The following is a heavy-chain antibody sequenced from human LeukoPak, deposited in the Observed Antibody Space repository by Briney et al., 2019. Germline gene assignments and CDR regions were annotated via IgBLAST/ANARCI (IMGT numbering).Heavy chain of an antibody. CDR3: ARGTQLWFGPDAFDI. CDR2: IYYSGST. J-gene: IGHJ3*02. D-gene: IGHD3-10*01. Sequence: PSETLSLTCTVSGGSISSYYWSWIRQPPGKGLEWIGYIYYSGSTNYNPSLKSRVTISVDTSKNQFSLKLSSVTAADTAVYYCARGTQLWFGPDAFDIWGQGTMVTVSS. CDR1: GGSISSYY. V-gene: IGHV4-59*01.